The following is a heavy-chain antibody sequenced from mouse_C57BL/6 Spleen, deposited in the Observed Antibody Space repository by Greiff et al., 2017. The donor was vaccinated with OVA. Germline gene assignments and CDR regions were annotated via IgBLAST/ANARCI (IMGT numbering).Heavy chain of an antibody. CDR1: GFTFTDYY. V-gene: IGHV7-3*01. CDR2: IRNKANGYTT. J-gene: IGHJ1*03. D-gene: IGHD1-1*01. Sequence: EVKLVESGGGLVQPGGSLSLSCAASGFTFTDYYMSWVRQPPGKALEWLGFIRNKANGYTTEYSASVKGRFTISRDNSQSILYLQMKALRAEDSATYYCARYLTTVDRDWYFDVWGTGTTVTVSS. CDR3: ARYLTTVDRDWYFDV.